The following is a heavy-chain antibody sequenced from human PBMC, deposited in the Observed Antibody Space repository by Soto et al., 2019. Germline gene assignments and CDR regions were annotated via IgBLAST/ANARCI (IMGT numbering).Heavy chain of an antibody. D-gene: IGHD6-13*01. CDR1: GYTFSNYG. V-gene: IGHV1-18*04. J-gene: IGHJ4*02. CDR3: ARDLIAAAGNDY. Sequence: ASVKVSCKASGYTFSNYGISWVRQAPGQGLEWMGWISANNGITNYAQKVQGRVTMTTDTSTSTAYMELRSLRSDDTAVYYCARDLIAAAGNDYWGQGTLVTVPQ. CDR2: ISANNGIT.